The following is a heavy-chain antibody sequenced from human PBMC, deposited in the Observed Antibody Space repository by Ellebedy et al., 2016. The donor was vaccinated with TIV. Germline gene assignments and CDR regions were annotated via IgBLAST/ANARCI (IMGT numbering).Heavy chain of an antibody. D-gene: IGHD2-21*02. CDR1: GFTYRDYA. CDR3: VQGLAYCGGDCYWRLDF. J-gene: IGHJ4*02. Sequence: PGGSLRLSCAASGFTYRDYAMHWVRQAPGKGLEWVADISLDGSSKYYADSVKGRFTISRDNSKNTLYLQMNSLRREDTAVYYCVQGLAYCGGDCYWRLDFWGQGTLVSVSP. V-gene: IGHV3-30*01. CDR2: ISLDGSSK.